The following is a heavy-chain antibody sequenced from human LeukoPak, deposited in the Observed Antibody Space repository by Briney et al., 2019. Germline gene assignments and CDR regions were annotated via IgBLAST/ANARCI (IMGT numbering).Heavy chain of an antibody. CDR3: AREAGDDYVWGSYRYVSFDY. CDR1: GDSISSGDYY. D-gene: IGHD3-16*02. V-gene: IGHV4-30-2*01. Sequence: SETLSLTCTVSGDSISSGDYYWSWIRQPPGKGLEWIGYVYHSGTTYYNPSLRSRVTISVDRSENQFSLKLSSVTAADTAVYYCAREAGDDYVWGSYRYVSFDYWGQGTLVTVSS. CDR2: VYHSGTT. J-gene: IGHJ4*02.